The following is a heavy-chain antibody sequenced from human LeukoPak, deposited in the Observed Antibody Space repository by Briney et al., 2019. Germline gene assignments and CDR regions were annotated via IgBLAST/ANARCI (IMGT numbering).Heavy chain of an antibody. Sequence: GRSLRLSCAASGFTFSSYAMSWVRQAPGGGLEWVSAIRGSGDTTYHADSVKGRFTISRDNSGNRLSLQMDSLRAEDTAVYFCAKDTTAWWYHRAYMDVWGKGTTVTVSS. CDR3: AKDTTAWWYHRAYMDV. V-gene: IGHV3-23*01. CDR1: GFTFSSYA. D-gene: IGHD2-15*01. CDR2: IRGSGDTT. J-gene: IGHJ6*03.